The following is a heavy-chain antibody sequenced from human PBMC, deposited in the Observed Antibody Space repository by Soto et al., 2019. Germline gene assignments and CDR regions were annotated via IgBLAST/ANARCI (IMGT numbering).Heavy chain of an antibody. J-gene: IGHJ6*02. D-gene: IGHD1-1*01. Sequence: GGSLRLSCAASGFTFSSYAMHWVRQAPGKGLEWVAVISYGGSNKYYADSVKGRFTISRDNSKNTLYLQMNSLRAEDTAVYYCARGWNHRYYYYYYGMDVWGQGTTVTVSS. CDR1: GFTFSSYA. V-gene: IGHV3-30-3*01. CDR2: ISYGGSNK. CDR3: ARGWNHRYYYYYYGMDV.